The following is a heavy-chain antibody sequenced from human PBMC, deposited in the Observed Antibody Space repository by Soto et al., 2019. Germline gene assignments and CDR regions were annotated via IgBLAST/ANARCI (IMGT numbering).Heavy chain of an antibody. CDR3: ARAVTYYDILTGPTLTYYFDY. D-gene: IGHD3-9*01. CDR1: GFTFSSYW. V-gene: IGHV3-74*01. CDR2: INSDGSST. J-gene: IGHJ4*02. Sequence: PGGSLRLSCAASGFTFSSYWMHWVRQAPGKGLVWVSRINSDGSSTSYADSVKGRFTISRDNAKNTLYLQMNSLRAEDTAVYYCARAVTYYDILTGPTLTYYFDYWGQGTLVTVSS.